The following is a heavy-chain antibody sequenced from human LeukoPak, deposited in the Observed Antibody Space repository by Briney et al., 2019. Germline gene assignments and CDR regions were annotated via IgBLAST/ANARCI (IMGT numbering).Heavy chain of an antibody. CDR3: ARSLNHGYYDFWCGYYGDNWFDP. V-gene: IGHV1-2*02. D-gene: IGHD3-3*01. CDR1: GYTFTGYY. J-gene: IGHJ5*02. Sequence: GASVKVSCKASGYTFTGYYMHWVRQAPGQGLEWMGWINPNSGGTNYAQKFQGRVTMTRDTSISTAYMELSRLRSDDTAVYYCARSLNHGYYDFWCGYYGDNWFDPWGQGTLVTVSS. CDR2: INPNSGGT.